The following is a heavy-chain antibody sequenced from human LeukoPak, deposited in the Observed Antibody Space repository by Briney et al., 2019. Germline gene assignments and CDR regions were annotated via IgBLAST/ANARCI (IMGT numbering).Heavy chain of an antibody. CDR2: IYYSGST. J-gene: IGHJ6*02. Sequence: SETLSLTCTDSGGSISSYYWSWIRQPPGKGLEWIGYIYYSGSTNYNPSLKSRVTISVDTSKNQFSLKLSSVTAADTAVYYCARTLGLAAAGTHGMDVWGQGTTVTVSS. CDR3: ARTLGLAAAGTHGMDV. D-gene: IGHD6-13*01. CDR1: GGSISSYY. V-gene: IGHV4-59*08.